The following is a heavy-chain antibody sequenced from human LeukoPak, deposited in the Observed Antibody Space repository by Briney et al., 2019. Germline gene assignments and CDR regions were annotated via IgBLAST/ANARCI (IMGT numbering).Heavy chain of an antibody. V-gene: IGHV3-21*01. Sequence: PGGSLRLSCAASGFTSSSYSMNWVRLAPGKGLEWVSSISSSSSYIYYADSVKGRFTISRDNANNSLYLQMNSLRAEDTAVYYCARVHSGSYQYYYYYYMDVWGKGTTVTVSS. CDR1: GFTSSSYS. J-gene: IGHJ6*03. CDR2: ISSSSSYI. D-gene: IGHD1-26*01. CDR3: ARVHSGSYQYYYYYYMDV.